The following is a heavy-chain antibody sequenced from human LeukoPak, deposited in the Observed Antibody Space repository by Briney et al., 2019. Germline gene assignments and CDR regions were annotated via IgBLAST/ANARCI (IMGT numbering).Heavy chain of an antibody. CDR1: GGSISSGNSY. J-gene: IGHJ4*02. Sequence: FQTLPLTCSVSGGSISSGNSYWSCLRQHPEKGLEWIGYIYYSGSSYYNPSLKSRVTILVDTSKNQFSLKLTSVTAADTAVYYCARYGDYAFDYWGQGTLVTVPS. CDR2: IYYSGSS. D-gene: IGHD4-17*01. V-gene: IGHV4-31*03. CDR3: ARYGDYAFDY.